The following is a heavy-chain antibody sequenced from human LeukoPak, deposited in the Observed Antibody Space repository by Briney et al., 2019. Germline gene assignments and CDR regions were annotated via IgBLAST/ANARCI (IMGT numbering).Heavy chain of an antibody. CDR1: GFTFSNYA. J-gene: IGHJ5*02. CDR3: VKDYYDLLTGYFDP. Sequence: PGGSLRLSCSASGFTFSNYAMHWVRQAPGKGLDYVSGINSNGGTTYYADSVKGRFTISRDNSKNTLYVQMSSLRVEDTAVYYCVKDYYDLLTGYFDPWGQGTRVTVSS. V-gene: IGHV3-64*05. D-gene: IGHD3-9*01. CDR2: INSNGGTT.